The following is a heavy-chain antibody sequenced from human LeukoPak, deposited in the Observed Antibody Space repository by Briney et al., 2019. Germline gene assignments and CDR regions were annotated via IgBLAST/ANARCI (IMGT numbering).Heavy chain of an antibody. CDR2: IYYSGST. D-gene: IGHD6-19*01. Sequence: SETLSLTCTVSGGSISSSTYYWVWIRQPPGKGLEWIGYIYYSGSTNYNPSLKSRVTISVATSKNQFSLRLSSVTAADTAVYYCARGGVFKQWLYLDYWGQGTLVTVSS. V-gene: IGHV4-61*05. CDR1: GGSISSSTYY. J-gene: IGHJ4*02. CDR3: ARGGVFKQWLYLDY.